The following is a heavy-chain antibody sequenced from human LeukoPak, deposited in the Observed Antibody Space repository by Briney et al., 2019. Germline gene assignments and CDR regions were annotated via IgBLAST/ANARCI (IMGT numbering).Heavy chain of an antibody. V-gene: IGHV1-69*05. CDR3: TRGYCSSTSCLSPFDY. CDR1: GGTFSSYA. Sequence: SVKVSCKASGGTFSSYAISWVRQAPGQGLEWMGRIIPIFGTANYAQKFQGRVTITTDESTSTAYMELSSLRSEDTAVYYCTRGYCSSTSCLSPFDYWGQGTLVTVSS. CDR2: IIPIFGTA. D-gene: IGHD2-2*01. J-gene: IGHJ4*02.